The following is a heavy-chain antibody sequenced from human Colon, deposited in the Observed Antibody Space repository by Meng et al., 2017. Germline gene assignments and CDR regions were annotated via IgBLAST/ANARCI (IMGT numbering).Heavy chain of an antibody. J-gene: IGHJ4*02. CDR3: TRGLEFYRFEY. CDR1: GDSVSSKTAV. Sequence: HPPCPGRVQPSPTLSLTCTISGDSVSSKTAVWNWIRQSPSRGLEWLGRTYYRAKWNHDYAESLRGRRTINPDTSNNQISLQLNSVTPEDTAVYYCTRGLEFYRFEYWGQGTLVTVSS. CDR2: TYYRAKWNH. V-gene: IGHV6-1*01. D-gene: IGHD3-16*02.